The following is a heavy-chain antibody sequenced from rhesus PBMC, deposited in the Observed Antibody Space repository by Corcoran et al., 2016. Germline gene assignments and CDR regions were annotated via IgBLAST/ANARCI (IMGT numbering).Heavy chain of an antibody. J-gene: IGHJ4*01. CDR3: ARVYRGIDY. CDR1: GFTFRDHY. D-gene: IGHD1-1-1*01. V-gene: IGHV3-178*01. CDR2: ISNGGGST. Sequence: EVQLEVAGGGLAKPGGSLRLYCAASGFTFRDHYMDWVRQAPGKGLELVSRISNGGGSTWYADSVKGRFTVSRENAKNTLYVQMNSLRVEDTAVYYCARVYRGIDYWGQGVLVTVSS.